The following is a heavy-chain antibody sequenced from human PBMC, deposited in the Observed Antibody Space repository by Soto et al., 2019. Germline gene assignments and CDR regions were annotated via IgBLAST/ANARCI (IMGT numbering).Heavy chain of an antibody. D-gene: IGHD6-13*01. J-gene: IGHJ4*02. CDR2: INHSGST. CDR3: ARGLGREAAGKRYNY. V-gene: IGHV4-34*01. CDR1: GGSFSGYY. Sequence: PSETLSLTCAVYGGSFSGYYWSWIRQPPGKGLEWIGEINHSGSTNYNPSLKSRVTISVDTSKNQFSLKLSSVTAADTAVYYCARGLGREAAGKRYNYWGQGTLVTVS.